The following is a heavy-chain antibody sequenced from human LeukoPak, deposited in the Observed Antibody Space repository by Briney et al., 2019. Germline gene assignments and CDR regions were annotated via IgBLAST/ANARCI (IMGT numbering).Heavy chain of an antibody. CDR3: AKDGIAVAGTFEYFQH. D-gene: IGHD6-19*01. J-gene: IGHJ1*01. V-gene: IGHV3-23*01. CDR2: IGSSGDST. CDR1: GFTFSSYA. Sequence: GGSLRLSCAASGFTFSSYAMNWVRQAPGKGLEWVSGIGSSGDSTYYADSVKGRFTISRDNSKNTLYLQMNSLRAEDTAVYYCAKDGIAVAGTFEYFQHWGQGTLVTVSS.